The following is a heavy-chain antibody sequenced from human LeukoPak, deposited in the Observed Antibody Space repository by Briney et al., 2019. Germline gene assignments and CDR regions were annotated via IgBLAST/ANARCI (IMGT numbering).Heavy chain of an antibody. CDR2: ISSSSSTI. CDR3: ARDYYDSNSYNYGMDV. J-gene: IGHJ6*02. Sequence: PGGSLRLSCAASGFTFSSYSMNWVRQAPGKGLEWVSYISSSSSTIYYADSVKGRFTISRDNAKNSLYLQMNSLRAEDTAVYYCARDYYDSNSYNYGMDVWGQGTTVTVSS. V-gene: IGHV3-48*01. D-gene: IGHD3-22*01. CDR1: GFTFSSYS.